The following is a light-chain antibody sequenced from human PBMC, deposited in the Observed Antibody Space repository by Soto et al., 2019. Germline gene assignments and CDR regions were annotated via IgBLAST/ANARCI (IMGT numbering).Light chain of an antibody. V-gene: IGLV1-51*01. J-gene: IGLJ2*01. CDR3: GTWDSSLSVV. Sequence: QSVLTQPPSVSAAPGQKVTISCSGSSSNIGNNYVSWYQQLPGTAPKLLIYDNNKRPSGIPDRFSGSKSGTSATLGITGLQTGDEAHYYCGTWDSSLSVVFGGGTKVTVL. CDR1: SSNIGNNY. CDR2: DNN.